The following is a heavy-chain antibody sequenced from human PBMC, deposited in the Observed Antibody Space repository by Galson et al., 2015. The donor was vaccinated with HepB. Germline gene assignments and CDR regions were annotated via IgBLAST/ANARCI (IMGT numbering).Heavy chain of an antibody. Sequence: SLRLSCAASGFIFNTYSMNRVRQAPGKGLEWVSYISSSSDNIYYADSVRGRFTISRDNAKKSVYLEMKSLRDEDTAVYYCARDRLGYCRRGLCFTPFDYWGQGILVTVSS. D-gene: IGHD2-15*01. CDR3: ARDRLGYCRRGLCFTPFDY. CDR1: GFIFNTYS. V-gene: IGHV3-48*02. CDR2: ISSSSDNI. J-gene: IGHJ4*02.